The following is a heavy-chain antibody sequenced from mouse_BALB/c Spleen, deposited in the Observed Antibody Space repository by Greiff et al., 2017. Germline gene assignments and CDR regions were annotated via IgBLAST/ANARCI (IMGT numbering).Heavy chain of an antibody. V-gene: IGHV1-15*01. D-gene: IGHD2-2*01. CDR2: IDPETGGT. CDR3: TREGDYGYDY. Sequence: QVQLKQSGAELVRPGASVTLSCKASGYTFTDYEMHWVKQTPVHGLEWIGAIDPETGGTAYNQKFKGKATLTADKSSSTAYMELRSLTSEDSAVYYCTREGDYGYDYWGQGTSVTVSP. CDR1: GYTFTDYE. J-gene: IGHJ4*01.